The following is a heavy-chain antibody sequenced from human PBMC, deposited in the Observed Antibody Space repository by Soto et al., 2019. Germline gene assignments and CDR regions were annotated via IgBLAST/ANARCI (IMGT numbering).Heavy chain of an antibody. V-gene: IGHV3-30-3*01. CDR3: AGATHSPKIVILGD. J-gene: IGHJ4*02. CDR2: ISCDGSNK. CDR1: GFTFSSYD. Sequence: QVQLVESGGGVVQPGGSLRLSCAASGFTFSSYDMNWVRQAPGKGLEWVAVISCDGSNKYYADSVKGRFTISRDNSENTLYLQMNSLIAEDTAVYYCAGATHSPKIVILGDWGQGTLVTVSS. D-gene: IGHD3-16*02.